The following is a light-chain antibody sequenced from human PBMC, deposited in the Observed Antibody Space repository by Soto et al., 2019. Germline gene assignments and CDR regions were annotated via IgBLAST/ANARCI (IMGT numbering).Light chain of an antibody. Sequence: EIVLTQSPATLSLSPGERATLSCTASQSVSSYLAWYQQKPGQAPRLLIYDASNRATGIPARFSGSGSGTDFTLTISSLEPEDFAVYYCQQRSNWPPIPFGQGTRLEI. V-gene: IGKV3-11*01. J-gene: IGKJ5*01. CDR3: QQRSNWPPIP. CDR2: DAS. CDR1: QSVSSY.